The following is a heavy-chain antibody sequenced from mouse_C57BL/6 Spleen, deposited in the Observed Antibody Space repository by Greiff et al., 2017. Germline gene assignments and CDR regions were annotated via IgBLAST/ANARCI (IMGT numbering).Heavy chain of an antibody. J-gene: IGHJ3*01. CDR1: GFTFSSYA. CDR2: ISSGGDYI. D-gene: IGHD2-3*01. V-gene: IGHV5-9-1*02. CDR3: TREGDGYYGKVFAY. Sequence: EVKLMESGEGLVKPGGSLKLSCAASGFTFSSYAMSWVRQTPEKRLEWVAYISSGGDYIYYADTVKGRFTISRDNARNTLYLQMSSLKSEDTAMYYCTREGDGYYGKVFAYWGQGTLVTVSA.